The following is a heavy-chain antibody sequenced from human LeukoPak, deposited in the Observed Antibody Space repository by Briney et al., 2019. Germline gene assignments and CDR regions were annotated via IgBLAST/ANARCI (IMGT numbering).Heavy chain of an antibody. D-gene: IGHD4-17*01. J-gene: IGHJ4*02. CDR3: AKDSPSAPVTSV. CDR2: ISSSGSTI. V-gene: IGHV3-11*01. CDR1: GFTFSDYY. Sequence: GGSLRLSRAASGFTFSDYYMSWIRQAPGKGLEWVSYISSSGSTIYYADSVKGRFTISRDNAKNSLYLQMNSLRVEDTAVFYCAKDSPSAPVTSVWGQGTLVTVSS.